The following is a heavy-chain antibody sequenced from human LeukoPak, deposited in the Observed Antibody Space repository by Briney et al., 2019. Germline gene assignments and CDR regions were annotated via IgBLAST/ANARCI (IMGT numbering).Heavy chain of an antibody. D-gene: IGHD3-22*01. CDR1: GFTFSSYN. Sequence: PGGSLRLSCEASGFTFSSYNMNWVRQAPGKRLEWVSSITSSSSYVFYADSVKGRFTISRDNAKNSLYLQMNSLRAEDTAVYYCAKVAITMIVVAPSFDYWGQGTLVTVSS. CDR2: ITSSSSYV. CDR3: AKVAITMIVVAPSFDY. V-gene: IGHV3-21*01. J-gene: IGHJ4*02.